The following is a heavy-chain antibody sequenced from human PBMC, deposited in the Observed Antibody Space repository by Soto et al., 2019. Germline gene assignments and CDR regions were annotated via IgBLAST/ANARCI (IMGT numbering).Heavy chain of an antibody. J-gene: IGHJ4*02. CDR3: AKSPGMYYYDSSGYYHYDY. D-gene: IGHD3-22*01. Sequence: GESLRPSCAASAFTFSYYITHLVRQATGKGLEWVSAISGSGVSTYYADSVKGRFTISRDNSKNTLYLQMNSLRAEDTAVYYCAKSPGMYYYDSSGYYHYDYWGQGTLVTVSS. V-gene: IGHV3-23*01. CDR2: ISGSGVST. CDR1: AFTFSYYI.